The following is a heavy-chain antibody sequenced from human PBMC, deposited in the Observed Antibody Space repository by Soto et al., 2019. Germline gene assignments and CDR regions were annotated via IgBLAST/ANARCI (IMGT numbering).Heavy chain of an antibody. D-gene: IGHD1-1*01. CDR2: IYYSGST. J-gene: IGHJ6*02. CDR1: GDSIRSYY. CDR3: ARGHAGTMDV. V-gene: IGHV4-59*01. Sequence: PSETLSLICTVSGDSIRSYYWTWIRQPPGKGLELIGYIYYSGSTRYNPSLKSRVTISVDMSKNQFSLKLSSVIAADTAVYYCARGHAGTMDVWGQGTTVTVSS.